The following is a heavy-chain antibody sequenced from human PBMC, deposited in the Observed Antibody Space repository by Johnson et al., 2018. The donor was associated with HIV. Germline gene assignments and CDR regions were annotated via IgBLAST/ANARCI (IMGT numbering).Heavy chain of an antibody. D-gene: IGHD3-22*01. CDR3: AKDVGNYWPDAFDI. J-gene: IGHJ3*02. CDR1: GFSFSSYG. Sequence: QVQLVESGGGLVQPGGSLRHSCTASGFSFSSYGMHWVRQAPGKGLEWVAFRRYDGSNKYFADSVKGRFTISRDNSKNTLYLQMNSLRAEDTAVYYCAKDVGNYWPDAFDIWGQGTMVTVSS. CDR2: RRYDGSNK. V-gene: IGHV3-30*02.